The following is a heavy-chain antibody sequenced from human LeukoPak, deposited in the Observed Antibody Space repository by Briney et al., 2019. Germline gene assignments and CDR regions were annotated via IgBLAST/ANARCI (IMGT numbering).Heavy chain of an antibody. CDR2: IRYDGSNK. V-gene: IGHV3-30*02. CDR3: AKDVWDYRHGRYFDP. CDR1: GFTFSTYS. D-gene: IGHD3-16*01. J-gene: IGHJ5*02. Sequence: GGSLRLSCAASGFTFSTYSMHWVRQAPGKGLEWVAFIRYDGSNKYYADSVKGRFTISRDNSKNRLYLQMNSLRAEDTAVFHCAKDVWDYRHGRYFDPWGQPALATAPS.